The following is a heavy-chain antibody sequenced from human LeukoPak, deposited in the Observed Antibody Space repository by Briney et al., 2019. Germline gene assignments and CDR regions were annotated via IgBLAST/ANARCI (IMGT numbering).Heavy chain of an antibody. J-gene: IGHJ1*01. CDR3: AKDSTGTVYFQH. CDR2: ISASGGST. D-gene: IGHD1-1*01. Sequence: PGGSLRLSCAASGFTFSSSAMSWVRQVPGKGLEWVSGISASGGSTYYADSVKGRFTISRDNSKNTLYLQMNSLRAEDTAVYYCAKDSTGTVYFQHWGQGTLVTVSS. V-gene: IGHV3-23*01. CDR1: GFTFSSSA.